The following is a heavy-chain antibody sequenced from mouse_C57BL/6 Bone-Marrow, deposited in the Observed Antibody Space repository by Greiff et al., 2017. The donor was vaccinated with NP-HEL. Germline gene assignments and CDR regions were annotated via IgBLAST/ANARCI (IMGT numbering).Heavy chain of an antibody. CDR3: ARHSTPIYYSHYYAMDY. J-gene: IGHJ4*01. CDR2: ISNLAYSI. V-gene: IGHV5-15*01. Sequence: EVQLVESGGGLVQPGGSLKLSCAASGFTFSDYGMAWVRQAPRKGPEWVAFISNLAYSIYYADTVTGRFTISRENAKNTLYLEMSSLRSEDTAMYYCARHSTPIYYSHYYAMDYWGQGTSVTVSS. CDR1: GFTFSDYG. D-gene: IGHD2-1*01.